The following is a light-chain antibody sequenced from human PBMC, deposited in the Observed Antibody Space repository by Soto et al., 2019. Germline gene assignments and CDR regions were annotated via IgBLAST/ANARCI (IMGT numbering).Light chain of an antibody. J-gene: IGLJ1*01. V-gene: IGLV2-14*01. CDR3: SSYTRSSLYV. CDR2: EVS. CDR1: SSDVGGYNY. Sequence: QSVLTQPASVSGSPGQSIAISCTGTSSDVGGYNYVSWYQQHPGKAPKLMIYEVSNRPSGVSNRFSRSKSGNTASLTLSGLPAEDEAAYYCSSYTRSSLYVFGTGTKVTVL.